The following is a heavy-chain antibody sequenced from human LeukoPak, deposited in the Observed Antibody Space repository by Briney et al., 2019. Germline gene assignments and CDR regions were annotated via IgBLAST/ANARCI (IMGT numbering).Heavy chain of an antibody. Sequence: AASVKVSCKASGYXFTGYYIHWVRQAPGQGLEWMGWIYPYSGDTNYAQNFQGRVTMTRDTSISTAYMELSSLKSDDTAVYYCARDRNSGSSLDIWGQGRMLTVSS. CDR2: IYPYSGDT. V-gene: IGHV1-2*02. CDR3: ARDRNSGSSLDI. CDR1: GYXFTGYY. D-gene: IGHD6-6*01. J-gene: IGHJ3*02.